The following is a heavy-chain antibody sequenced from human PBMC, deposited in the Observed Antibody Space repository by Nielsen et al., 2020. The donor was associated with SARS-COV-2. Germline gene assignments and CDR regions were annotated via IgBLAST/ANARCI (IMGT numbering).Heavy chain of an antibody. J-gene: IGHJ4*02. Sequence: GESLKISCAASGFIFRSYGMHWVRQAPGKGLEYVSVISYNGGKTYYANPVKGRFTISRDNAKNSLYLQMNSLRAEDTAVYYCARVGQFDCWGQGTLVIVSS. D-gene: IGHD3-16*01. CDR3: ARVGQFDC. CDR1: GFIFRSYG. V-gene: IGHV3-64*01. CDR2: ISYNGGKT.